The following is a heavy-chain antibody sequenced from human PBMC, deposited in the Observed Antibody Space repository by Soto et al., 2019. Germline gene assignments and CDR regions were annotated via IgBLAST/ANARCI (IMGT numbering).Heavy chain of an antibody. D-gene: IGHD3-10*01. J-gene: IGHJ6*02. Sequence: PGGSLRLSCAASGYTSSSYWMHWVRQVPGKGLVWVSRINRDGSSTSYADSVKGRFTISRDNAKNTMYLQMSSLRAEDTAVYYCSRDSYYGNIYYGMDVWGQGTTITVSS. CDR2: INRDGSST. CDR3: SRDSYYGNIYYGMDV. CDR1: GYTSSSYW. V-gene: IGHV3-74*01.